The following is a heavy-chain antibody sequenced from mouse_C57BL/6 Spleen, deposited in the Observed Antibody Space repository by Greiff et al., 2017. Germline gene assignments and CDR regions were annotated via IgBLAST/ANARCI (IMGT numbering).Heavy chain of an antibody. Sequence: EVHLVESGAELVRPGASVKLSCTASGFNIKDYYMHWVKQRPEQGLEWIGRIDPEDGDTEYAPKFQGKATMTADTSSNTAYLQLSSLTSEDTAVYYCTTSYYDYDGYAMDYWGQGTSVTVSS. CDR1: GFNIKDYY. CDR2: IDPEDGDT. V-gene: IGHV14-1*01. J-gene: IGHJ4*01. D-gene: IGHD2-4*01. CDR3: TTSYYDYDGYAMDY.